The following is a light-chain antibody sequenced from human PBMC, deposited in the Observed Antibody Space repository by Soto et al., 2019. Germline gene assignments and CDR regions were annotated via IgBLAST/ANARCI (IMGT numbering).Light chain of an antibody. CDR1: SSDVGAYKY. Sequence: QSVLTQPPSASGSLGQSVTISCTGTSSDVGAYKYVSWYQQHPGKAPKLIIYEVSERPSGVPDRFSGSKSGNTASLTVSGLQAEDEADYYCNSYTGTSNVFGTGTKLTVL. CDR3: NSYTGTSNV. CDR2: EVS. J-gene: IGLJ1*01. V-gene: IGLV2-8*01.